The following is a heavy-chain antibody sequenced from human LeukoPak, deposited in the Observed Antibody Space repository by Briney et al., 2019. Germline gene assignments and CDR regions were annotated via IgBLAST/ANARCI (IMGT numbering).Heavy chain of an antibody. Sequence: SVKVSCKASGGTFSSYAIGWVRQAPGQGLEWMGGIIPIFGTANYAQKFQGRATITADESTSTAYMELSSLRSEDTAVYYCARVGTTTGYYFDYWGQGTLVTVSS. J-gene: IGHJ4*02. CDR2: IIPIFGTA. CDR3: ARVGTTTGYYFDY. D-gene: IGHD1-7*01. CDR1: GGTFSSYA. V-gene: IGHV1-69*13.